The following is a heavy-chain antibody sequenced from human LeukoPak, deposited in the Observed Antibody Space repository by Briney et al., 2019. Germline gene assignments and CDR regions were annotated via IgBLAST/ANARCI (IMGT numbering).Heavy chain of an antibody. CDR1: GYTFTGYY. J-gene: IGHJ4*02. D-gene: IGHD2-21*02. CDR2: INPNSGGT. V-gene: IGHV1-2*02. CDR3: ARTYCGGDCYYSYFDY. Sequence: ASVKVSCVASGYTFTGYYMHWVRQAPGQGLEWMGWINPNSGGTNYAQKFQGRVTMTRDTSISTAYLQWSSLKASDTAMYYCARTYCGGDCYYSYFDYWGQGTLVTVSS.